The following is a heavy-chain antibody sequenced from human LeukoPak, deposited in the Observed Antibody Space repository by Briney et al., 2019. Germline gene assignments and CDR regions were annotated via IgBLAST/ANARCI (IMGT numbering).Heavy chain of an antibody. CDR1: GGSFSGYY. D-gene: IGHD1-14*01. CDR2: IYYSGST. CDR3: ARGPFFKGNLDELDY. V-gene: IGHV4-34*01. Sequence: SETLSLTCAVYGGSFSGYYWSWIRQPPGKGLEWIGSIYYSGSTYYNPSLKSRVTISVDTSKNQFSLKLSSVTAADTAVYYCARGPFFKGNLDELDYWGQGTLVTVSS. J-gene: IGHJ4*02.